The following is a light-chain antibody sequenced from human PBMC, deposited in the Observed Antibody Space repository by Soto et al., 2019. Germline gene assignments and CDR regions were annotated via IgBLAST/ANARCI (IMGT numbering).Light chain of an antibody. CDR2: GAS. J-gene: IGKJ2*01. CDR3: QQYQQWPFYT. V-gene: IGKV3-15*01. CDR1: RSVASN. Sequence: EVVMTQSPATLSVSPGERATLSCRASRSVASNLAWYQHKPGQGPRLLHYGASTRASGIPARFSGSGSGTEFTLTISSLQPEDFAVYYCQQYQQWPFYTFGQGTKLEIK.